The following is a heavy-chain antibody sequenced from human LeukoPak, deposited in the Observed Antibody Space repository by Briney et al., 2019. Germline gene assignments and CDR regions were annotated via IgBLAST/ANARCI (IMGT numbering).Heavy chain of an antibody. CDR1: GGSFSGYY. Sequence: SETLSLTCAVYGGSFSGYYWSWIRQPPGKGLEWIGEINHSGSTNYNPSLKSRVTISVDTSKNQFSLKLSSMTAADTAVYYCARGRSRMVRGVPYFDYWGQGTLVTVSS. CDR3: ARGRSRMVRGVPYFDY. V-gene: IGHV4-34*01. D-gene: IGHD3-10*01. CDR2: INHSGST. J-gene: IGHJ4*02.